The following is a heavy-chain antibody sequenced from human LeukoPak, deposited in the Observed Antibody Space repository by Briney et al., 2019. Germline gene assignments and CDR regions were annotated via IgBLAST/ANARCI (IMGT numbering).Heavy chain of an antibody. D-gene: IGHD6-13*01. CDR2: ISSSSSYI. CDR1: GFTFSSYS. J-gene: IGHJ3*02. V-gene: IGHV3-21*04. CDR3: AKDSDYSSSWYSPIDTFDI. Sequence: GSLRLSCAASGFTFSSYSMNWVRQAPGKGLEWVSSISSSSSYIYYADSVKGRFTISRDNAKNSLYLQMNSLRAEDTAVYFCAKDSDYSSSWYSPIDTFDIWGQGTMVTVSS.